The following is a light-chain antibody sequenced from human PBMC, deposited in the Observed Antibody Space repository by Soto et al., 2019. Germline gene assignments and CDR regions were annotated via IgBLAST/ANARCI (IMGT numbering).Light chain of an antibody. CDR2: AAS. J-gene: IGKJ3*01. V-gene: IGKV1-27*01. Sequence: DIQMTQSPSSLSASVGDRVTITCRASQGISSYLAWYQQKPGKVPKLLISAASTLQSGVPSRFSGGGSGTHFTLTISSLQPEDVATYYCQKYSGAPFTVGPGTKVDIK. CDR1: QGISSY. CDR3: QKYSGAPFT.